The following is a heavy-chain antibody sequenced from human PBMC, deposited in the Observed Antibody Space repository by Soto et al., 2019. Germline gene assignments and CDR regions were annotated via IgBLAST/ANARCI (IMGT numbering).Heavy chain of an antibody. CDR2: ISNDGNTR. CDR3: AKAREDTAMTVDY. D-gene: IGHD5-18*01. J-gene: IGHJ4*02. CDR1: GFTFSSHG. V-gene: IGHV3-30*18. Sequence: QVQLVESGGGVVQPGRSLRLSCVVSGFTFSSHGMHWVRQAPGKGLEWMAVISNDGNTRYYADSVKGRFTISRDNSRYTLNLQMTPLRPEDTAVYYCAKAREDTAMTVDYWGQGTLVTVSS.